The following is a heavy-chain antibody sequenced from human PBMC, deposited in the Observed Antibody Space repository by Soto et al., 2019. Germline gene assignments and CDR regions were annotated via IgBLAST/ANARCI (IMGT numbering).Heavy chain of an antibody. V-gene: IGHV3-21*01. Sequence: GGSLRLSCAASGFTFSSYSMNWVRQAPGKGLEWVSSISSSSSYIYYADSVKGRFTISGDNAKNSLYLQMNSLRAEDTAVYYCARQGFLEWLFGSWFDPWGQGTLVTVSS. CDR3: ARQGFLEWLFGSWFDP. CDR2: ISSSSSYI. CDR1: GFTFSSYS. J-gene: IGHJ5*02. D-gene: IGHD3-3*01.